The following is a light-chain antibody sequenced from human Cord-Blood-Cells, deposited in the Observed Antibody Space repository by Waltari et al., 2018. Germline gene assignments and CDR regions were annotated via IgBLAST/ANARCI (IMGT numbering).Light chain of an antibody. CDR2: RNN. J-gene: IGLJ2*01. CDR3: AAWDDSLNGPV. CDR1: SSNIGSNT. Sequence: QSVLTQPPSASGTPGQRVTISCSGSSSNIGSNTVNWYQQLPGTAPKLLIYRNNKRPSGVPDRFSGSKSGTSASLAISWLQAEDEADYYCAAWDDSLNGPVFGGGTKLTVL. V-gene: IGLV1-44*01.